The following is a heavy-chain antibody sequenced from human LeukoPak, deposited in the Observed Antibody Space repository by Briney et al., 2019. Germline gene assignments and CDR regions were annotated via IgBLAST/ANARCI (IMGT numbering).Heavy chain of an antibody. J-gene: IGHJ4*02. CDR1: GFTFSSHS. Sequence: GGSLRLSCAASGFTFSSHSMNWVRQAPGKGLEWVSSISSGGRYINYADSVRGRFTISRDNAKNSLYLQMNSLRAEDTAVYYCARGPYCVGDCYQYYFDYWGQGTLVIVSS. V-gene: IGHV3-21*01. CDR3: ARGPYCVGDCYQYYFDY. D-gene: IGHD2-21*02. CDR2: ISSGGRYI.